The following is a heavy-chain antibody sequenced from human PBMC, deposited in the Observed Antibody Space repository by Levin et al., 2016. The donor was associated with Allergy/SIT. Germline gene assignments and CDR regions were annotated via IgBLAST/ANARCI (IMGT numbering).Heavy chain of an antibody. CDR2: IYYSGST. D-gene: IGHD4/OR15-4a*01. J-gene: IGHJ4*02. V-gene: IGHV4-31*02. Sequence: WIRQPPGKGLEWIGYIYYSGSTYYNPSLKSRVTISVDTSKNQFSLKLSSVTAADTAVYYCARGDGGATPVGYWGQGTLVTVSS. CDR3: ARGDGGATPVGY.